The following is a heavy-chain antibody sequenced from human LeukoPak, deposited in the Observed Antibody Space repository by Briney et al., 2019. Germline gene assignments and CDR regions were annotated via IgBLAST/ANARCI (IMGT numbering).Heavy chain of an antibody. CDR2: MNPNSGNT. D-gene: IGHD3-22*01. Sequence: ASVKVSCTASGYTFTSYDMNWVRQATPQGLQWMGWMNPNSGNTGYAQTFQGRVTMTRNTSISTSYMELSSLTSEDTAVYYCASGGYYDSSGYWGQGTLVTVSS. V-gene: IGHV1-8*01. CDR3: ASGGYYDSSGY. J-gene: IGHJ4*02. CDR1: GYTFTSYD.